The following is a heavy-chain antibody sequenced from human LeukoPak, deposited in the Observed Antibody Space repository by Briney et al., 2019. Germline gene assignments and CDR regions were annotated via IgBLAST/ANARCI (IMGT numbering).Heavy chain of an antibody. CDR3: ARAGKYNYYMDV. J-gene: IGHJ6*03. CDR2: ISSSSSYI. CDR1: GFTFSSYS. D-gene: IGHD1-14*01. Sequence: GGSLRLSCAASGFTFSSYSMNWVRQAPGKGLEWVSSISSSSSYIYYADSVEGRFTISRDNAKNSLYLQMNSLRAEDTAVYYCARAGKYNYYMDVWGKGTTVTISS. V-gene: IGHV3-21*01.